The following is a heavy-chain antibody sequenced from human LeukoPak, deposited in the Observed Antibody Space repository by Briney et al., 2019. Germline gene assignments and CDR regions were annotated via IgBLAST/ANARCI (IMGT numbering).Heavy chain of an antibody. Sequence: GGSLRLSCAASTFTFSSYWMSWVRQAPGKGLEWVAVISYDGSNKYYADSVKGRFTISRDNSKNTLYLQMNSLRAEDTAVYYCSGSYYNPDYNGMDVWGQGTTVTVSS. CDR3: SGSYYNPDYNGMDV. J-gene: IGHJ6*02. CDR2: ISYDGSNK. D-gene: IGHD3-10*01. CDR1: TFTFSSYW. V-gene: IGHV3-30*03.